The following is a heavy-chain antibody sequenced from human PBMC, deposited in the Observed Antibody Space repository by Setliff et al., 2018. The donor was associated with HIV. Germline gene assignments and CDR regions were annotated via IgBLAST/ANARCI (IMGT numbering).Heavy chain of an antibody. D-gene: IGHD2-2*01. CDR2: IYTSGP. CDR1: XXSIRSGSNY. Sequence: SETLSLTCTVXXXSIRSGSNYLSWIRQPAGKGLEWIGRIYTSGPRYNPSLEKRVTISVDTSKSQFFLMLSSVTAADTAVYYCARASSDIPGVDSNYFDDWGQGTLVTVSS. CDR3: ARASSDIPGVDSNYFDD. J-gene: IGHJ4*02. V-gene: IGHV4-61*02.